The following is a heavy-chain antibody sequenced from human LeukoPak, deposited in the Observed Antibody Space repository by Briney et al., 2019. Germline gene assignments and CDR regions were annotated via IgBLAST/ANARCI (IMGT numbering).Heavy chain of an antibody. CDR1: GYTFNSYG. D-gene: IGHD1-14*01. CDR3: ARGEDQPLVY. Sequence: GASVKVSCETSGYTFNSYGISWVRQAPGQGLEWMGWVSAYSGDTNYAQKLQGRVTMTTDTSTSTAYMELRSLRSDDTAVYYCARGEDQPLVYWGQGTLVTVSS. CDR2: VSAYSGDT. J-gene: IGHJ4*02. V-gene: IGHV1-18*01.